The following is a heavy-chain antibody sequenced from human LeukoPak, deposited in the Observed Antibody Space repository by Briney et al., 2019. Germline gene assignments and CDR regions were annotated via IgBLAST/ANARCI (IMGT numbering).Heavy chain of an antibody. Sequence: QPGRSLRLSCAASGFTFSSYGMHWVRQAPGKGLEWVAVIWYDGSNKYYADSVKGRFTISRDNSKNTLYLQMNSLRAEDTAVYYCARSRGGDPTSVYYYGMDVWGQGTTVTVSS. CDR3: ARSRGGDPTSVYYYGMDV. V-gene: IGHV3-33*01. D-gene: IGHD2-21*02. CDR2: IWYDGSNK. J-gene: IGHJ6*02. CDR1: GFTFSSYG.